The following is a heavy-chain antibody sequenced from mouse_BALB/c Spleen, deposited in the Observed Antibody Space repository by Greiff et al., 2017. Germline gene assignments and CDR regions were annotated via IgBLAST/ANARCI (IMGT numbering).Heavy chain of an antibody. J-gene: IGHJ4*01. CDR3: ASSMITAMDY. Sequence: EVQGVESGGGLVKPGGSLKLSCAASGFAFSSYDMSWVRQTPEKRLEWVAYISSGGGSTYYPDTVKGRFTISRDNAKNTLYLQMSSLKSEDTAMYYCASSMITAMDYWGQGTAVTVSS. V-gene: IGHV5-12-1*01. CDR1: GFAFSSYD. D-gene: IGHD2-4*01. CDR2: ISSGGGST.